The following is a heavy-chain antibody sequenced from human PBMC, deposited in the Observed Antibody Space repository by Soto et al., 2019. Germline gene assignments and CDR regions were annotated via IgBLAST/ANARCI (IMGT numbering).Heavy chain of an antibody. V-gene: IGHV5-10-1*01. CDR1: GYSFTSYW. J-gene: IGHJ6*02. CDR3: ARYNSSGYYNGGYYYYYYGMDV. Sequence: GESLKISCQGSGYSFTSYWISWVRRMPGKGLEWMGRIDPSDSYTNYSPSFQGHVTISADKSISTAYLQWSSLKASDTAMYYCARYNSSGYYNGGYYYYYYGMDVWGQGTTVTVSS. CDR2: IDPSDSYT. D-gene: IGHD3-22*01.